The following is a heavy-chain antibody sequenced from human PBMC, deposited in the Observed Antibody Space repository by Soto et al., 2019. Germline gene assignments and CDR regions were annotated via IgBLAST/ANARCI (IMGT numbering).Heavy chain of an antibody. V-gene: IGHV3-74*01. CDR2: ISGDGRST. CDR3: AGGGYSGAGIYSLTEH. CDR1: GVTFNNYW. Sequence: EVQLVESGGGLVQPGGSLRLSCTASGVTFNNYWLHWVRQAPGKGLVWVSRISGDGRSTTYEDSVKGRFTISRDNAKNTVQMQMNSLRAEDPAVYHCAGGGYSGAGIYSLTEHWGQGTLVTVSS. J-gene: IGHJ1*01. D-gene: IGHD3-10*01.